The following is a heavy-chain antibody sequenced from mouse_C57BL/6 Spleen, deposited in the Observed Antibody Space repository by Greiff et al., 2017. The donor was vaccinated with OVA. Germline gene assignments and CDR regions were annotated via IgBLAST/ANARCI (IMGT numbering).Heavy chain of an antibody. CDR1: GYTFTSYW. CDR2: IDPSDSYT. Sequence: QVQLQQPGAELVMPGASVKLSCKASGYTFTSYWMHWVKQRPGQGLEWIGEIDPSDSYTNYNQKFKGKSTLTVDKSSSTAYMQLSSLTSEDSAVYYCARWDLLCDYWGQGTTLTVSS. V-gene: IGHV1-69*01. CDR3: ARWDLLCDY. D-gene: IGHD2-10*01. J-gene: IGHJ2*01.